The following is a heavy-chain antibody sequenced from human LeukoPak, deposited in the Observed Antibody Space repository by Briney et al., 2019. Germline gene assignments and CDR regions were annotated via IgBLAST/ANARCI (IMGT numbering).Heavy chain of an antibody. D-gene: IGHD3-3*01. Sequence: SETLSLTCTVSGGSISSYYWSWVRQPPGKGLEWIGYIYYSGSTNYNPSLKSRVTISVDTSKNQFSLKLSSVTAADTAVYYCARGGVRGLPWSYYFDYWGQGTLVTVSS. J-gene: IGHJ4*02. CDR3: ARGGVRGLPWSYYFDY. CDR2: IYYSGST. V-gene: IGHV4-59*01. CDR1: GGSISSYY.